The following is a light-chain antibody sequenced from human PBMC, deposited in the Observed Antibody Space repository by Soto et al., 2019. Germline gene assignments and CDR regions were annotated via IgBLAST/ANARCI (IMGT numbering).Light chain of an antibody. V-gene: IGKV3-20*01. Sequence: EVVLTQSPGTLSLSPGERATLSCRASQSVSNNYLAWYQQKPGQSPKLLIFGSSDRATGIPDRFSGSGSGTXXXXXXXXXXPEDFAXYYCQQYGSSPPYTFGQGTKLEIK. CDR3: QQYGSSPPYT. CDR1: QSVSNNY. J-gene: IGKJ2*01. CDR2: GSS.